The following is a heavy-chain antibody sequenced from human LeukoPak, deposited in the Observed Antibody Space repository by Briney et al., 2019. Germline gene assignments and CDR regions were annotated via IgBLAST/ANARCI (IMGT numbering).Heavy chain of an antibody. CDR3: VRGCSSTSCYPFDY. CDR2: INYDGST. J-gene: IGHJ4*02. CDR1: GFTFSNYW. V-gene: IGHV3-74*01. D-gene: IGHD2-2*01. Sequence: GGSLRLSCAASGFTFSNYWMHWFRQAPGKGLVWVSRINYDGSTNYSDSVKGRFTISRDNARNTLYMQMNSLRAEDTAVYYCVRGCSSTSCYPFDYWGQGTLVTVSS.